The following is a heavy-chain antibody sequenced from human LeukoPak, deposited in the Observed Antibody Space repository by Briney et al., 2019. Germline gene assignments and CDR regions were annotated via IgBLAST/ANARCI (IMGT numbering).Heavy chain of an antibody. CDR2: INHSGST. CDR3: ARFRFGENWFDP. J-gene: IGHJ5*02. V-gene: IGHV4-34*01. Sequence: SETLSLTCAVYGGSFSGYYWSWIRQPPGKGLEWIGEINHSGSTNYNPSLKSRVTISVDTSKNQFSLKLSSVTAADTAVYYCARFRFGENWFDPWGQGTLVTVSS. D-gene: IGHD3-10*01. CDR1: GGSFSGYY.